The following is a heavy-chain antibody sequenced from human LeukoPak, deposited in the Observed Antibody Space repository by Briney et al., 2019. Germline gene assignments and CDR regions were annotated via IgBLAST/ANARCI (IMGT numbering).Heavy chain of an antibody. CDR1: GFTARHYW. D-gene: IGHD1-1*01. Sequence: PGGPLRLSCAASGFTARHYWMHWVRQAPGKGLVWLSRISGDGSDTTYADSVKGRFTISRDNARNTLDLQMNSLRVEDTAVYYCARDYNYYFDYWGQGILVTVSS. CDR3: ARDYNYYFDY. V-gene: IGHV3-74*01. CDR2: ISGDGSDT. J-gene: IGHJ4*02.